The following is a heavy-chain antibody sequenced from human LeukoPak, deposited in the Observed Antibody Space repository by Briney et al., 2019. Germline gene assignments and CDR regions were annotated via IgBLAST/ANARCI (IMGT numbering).Heavy chain of an antibody. D-gene: IGHD1-26*01. J-gene: IGHJ4*02. Sequence: GGSLRLSCAASGFTFSSYAMHWVRQAPGKGLEWVAVISYDGSNKYYADSVKGRFTISRDNSKNTLYLQMNSLRAEDTAVYYCAKDGVGAFDYWGQGTLVTVSS. CDR2: ISYDGSNK. V-gene: IGHV3-30*04. CDR3: AKDGVGAFDY. CDR1: GFTFSSYA.